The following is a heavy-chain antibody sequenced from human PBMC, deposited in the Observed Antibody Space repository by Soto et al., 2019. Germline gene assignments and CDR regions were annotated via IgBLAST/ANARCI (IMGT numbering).Heavy chain of an antibody. CDR3: ASRPYYYGSGSYNPRNYYYYYMDV. V-gene: IGHV4-34*01. CDR2: INHSGST. J-gene: IGHJ6*03. CDR1: GGSFSSYY. Sequence: PSETLSLTCAVYGGSFSSYYWSWIRQPPGKGLEWIGEINHSGSTNYNPSLKSRVTISVDTSKNQFSLKLSSVTAADTAVYYCASRPYYYGSGSYNPRNYYYYYMDVWGKGTTVTVSS. D-gene: IGHD3-10*01.